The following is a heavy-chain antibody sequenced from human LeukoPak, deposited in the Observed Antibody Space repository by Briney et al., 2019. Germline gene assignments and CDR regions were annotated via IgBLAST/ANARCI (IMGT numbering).Heavy chain of an antibody. J-gene: IGHJ4*02. CDR3: ARGGDTNYVGDY. V-gene: IGHV1-18*01. CDR1: GYIFTNYG. CDR2: ISARNGNT. D-gene: IGHD2-21*02. Sequence: GASVKVSCKASGYIFTNYGINWVRQAPGQGLEWMGWISARNGNTDYQRKFQGRVTMTTDTSTRTAYMELRSLRSDDTAVYYCARGGDTNYVGDYWGQGTMVTVSS.